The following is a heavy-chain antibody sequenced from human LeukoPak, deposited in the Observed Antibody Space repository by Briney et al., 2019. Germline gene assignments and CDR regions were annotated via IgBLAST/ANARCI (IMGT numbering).Heavy chain of an antibody. J-gene: IGHJ3*02. CDR3: VRDGDTSSYDAFDI. D-gene: IGHD2-2*01. V-gene: IGHV4-61*02. CDR1: GGSISSGSYY. CDR2: IYTSGST. Sequence: PSQTLSLTCTVSGGSISSGSYYWSWIRQPAGKGLEWIGRIYTSGSTNYNPSLKSRVTISVDTSKNQFSLKLSSVTAADTAVYYCVRDGDTSSYDAFDIWGQGTMVTVSS.